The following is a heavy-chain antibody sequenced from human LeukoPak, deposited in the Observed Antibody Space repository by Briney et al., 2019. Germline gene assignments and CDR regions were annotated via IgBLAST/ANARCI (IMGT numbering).Heavy chain of an antibody. D-gene: IGHD6-19*01. CDR2: ISYDGSNK. Sequence: PGGSLRLSCAASGFTFSSYAMHWVRQAPGKGLEWVAVISYDGSNKYYADSVKGRFTISRDNSKNTLYLQMNSLRAEDTAVYYCARDLQGYSSGWSRFDYWGQGTLVTVSP. CDR3: ARDLQGYSSGWSRFDY. V-gene: IGHV3-30-3*01. CDR1: GFTFSSYA. J-gene: IGHJ4*02.